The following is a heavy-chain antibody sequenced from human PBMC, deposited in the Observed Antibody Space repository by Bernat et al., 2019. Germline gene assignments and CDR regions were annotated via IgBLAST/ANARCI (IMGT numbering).Heavy chain of an antibody. V-gene: IGHV3-53*01. CDR1: GFTVSSNY. D-gene: IGHD4-17*01. CDR3: AREGLTTVTTDGMDV. J-gene: IGHJ6*02. Sequence: EVQLVESGGGLIQPGGSLRLSCAASGFTVSSNYMSWVRQAPGKGLEWVSVIYSGGSTYYADSVKGRFTISRDNSKNTLYLQMNSLRAEDTAVYYCAREGLTTVTTDGMDVWGQGTTVTVSS. CDR2: IYSGGST.